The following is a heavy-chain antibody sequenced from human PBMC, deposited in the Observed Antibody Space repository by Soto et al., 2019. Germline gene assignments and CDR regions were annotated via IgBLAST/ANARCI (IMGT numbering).Heavy chain of an antibody. CDR1: GFTFSHFA. Sequence: GSRRLSCAASGFTFSHFALSWFRQRAGRGLEWISGISGSGSRTYDAGSVQGRFSIARDNPNSTLYLQMDSLRGEDTAVYYCANGRRVGISSPRDLWDQGT. V-gene: IGHV3-23*01. CDR2: ISGSGSRT. D-gene: IGHD2-2*01. CDR3: ANGRRVGISSPRDL. J-gene: IGHJ5*02.